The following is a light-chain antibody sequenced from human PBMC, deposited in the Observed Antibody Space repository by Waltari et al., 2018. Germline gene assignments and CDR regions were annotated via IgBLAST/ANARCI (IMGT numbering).Light chain of an antibody. CDR1: RSYVGRYNL. J-gene: IGLJ1*01. CDR2: EGS. CDR3: CSYAGSSTPHV. V-gene: IGLV2-23*01. Sequence: QSALTHPASVSGSPGQSITISCTGTRSYVGRYNLVSLYQQYPGKAPKLMIYEGSKRPSGVSNRFSGSKSGNTASLTISGLQAEDEADYYCCSYAGSSTPHVFGTGTKVIV.